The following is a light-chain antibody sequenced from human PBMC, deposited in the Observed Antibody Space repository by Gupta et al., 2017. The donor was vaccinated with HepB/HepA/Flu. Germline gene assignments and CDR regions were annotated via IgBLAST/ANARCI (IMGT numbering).Light chain of an antibody. CDR1: ALPKQY. J-gene: IGLJ2*01. CDR2: KDS. Sequence: SYELTQPLSVSVSPGQTARITCSGDALPKQYAYWYQQKPGQAPVLVIYKDSERPSGIPERFSGSSSGTTVTLTISGVQAEDEADYYCQSADSSGTYRGVFGGGTKLTVL. CDR3: QSADSSGTYRGV. V-gene: IGLV3-25*03.